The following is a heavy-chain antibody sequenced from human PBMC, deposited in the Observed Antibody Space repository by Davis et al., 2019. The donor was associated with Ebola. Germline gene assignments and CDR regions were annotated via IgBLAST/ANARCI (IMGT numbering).Heavy chain of an antibody. CDR1: GYTFTSYA. Sequence: ASVKVSCKASGYTFTSYAMHWVRQAPGQRLEWMGWINAGNGNTKYSQKFQGRVTITRDKSTSTAYMELSSLRSEDTAVYYCARDKVITVTTNVDWFDPWGQGTLVTVSS. V-gene: IGHV1-3*01. J-gene: IGHJ5*02. CDR2: INAGNGNT. D-gene: IGHD4-11*01. CDR3: ARDKVITVTTNVDWFDP.